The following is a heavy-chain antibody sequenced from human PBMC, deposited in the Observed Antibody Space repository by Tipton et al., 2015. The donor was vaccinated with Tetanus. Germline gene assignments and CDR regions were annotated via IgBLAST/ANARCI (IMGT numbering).Heavy chain of an antibody. CDR3: ARSSVTGQEVLETMSEQTYYHYYSMDV. V-gene: IGHV4-4*07. Sequence: TLSLTCTVSRGPISSYYWSWIRQPAGKGLEWIGHISNGNTDYSRSLKSRVTLSVDTSKNQFSLELRSVTAADTAVYYCARSSVTGQEVLETMSEQTYYHYYSMDVWGQGTTVTVSS. J-gene: IGHJ6*02. CDR2: ISNGNT. CDR1: RGPISSYY. D-gene: IGHD3-3*01.